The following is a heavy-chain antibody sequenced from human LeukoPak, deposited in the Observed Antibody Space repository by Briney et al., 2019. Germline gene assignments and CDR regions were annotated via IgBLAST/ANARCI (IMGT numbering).Heavy chain of an antibody. CDR3: AREPSSVSSESKGYDL. J-gene: IGHJ5*02. CDR1: GFTLSDQF. D-gene: IGHD6-19*01. V-gene: IGHV3-11*06. Sequence: PLGVPRLSRAGPGFTLSDQFMSGGRPGPGEGVGWVSYFIFRHHTNHADPVKGRFTISRDDATNSLFLQMNSLRAEDTAVYYCAREPSSVSSESKGYDLWGQGTLVTVSS. CDR2: FIFRHHT.